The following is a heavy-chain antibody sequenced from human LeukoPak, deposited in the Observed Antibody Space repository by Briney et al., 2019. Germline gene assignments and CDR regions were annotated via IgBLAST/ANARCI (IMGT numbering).Heavy chain of an antibody. D-gene: IGHD6-13*01. CDR3: ARDRIAAAGTPLPADY. CDR2: IIPIFGTA. J-gene: IGHJ4*02. Sequence: SVKVSCKASGGTFSSYAISWVRQAPGQGLEWMGGIIPIFGTANYAQKFQGRVTITADESTSTAYMELSSLRSEDTAVYYCARDRIAAAGTPLPADYWGQGTLVTVSS. CDR1: GGTFSSYA. V-gene: IGHV1-69*13.